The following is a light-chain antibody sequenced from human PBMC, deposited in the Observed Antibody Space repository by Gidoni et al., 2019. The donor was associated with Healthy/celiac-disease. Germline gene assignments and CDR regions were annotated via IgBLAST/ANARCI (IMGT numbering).Light chain of an antibody. CDR2: QDS. CDR3: QACDSSIYYV. J-gene: IGLJ1*01. Sequence: SYELTQPPSVSVSPGQTASITCSGDKLGDKYACLYQQKPGQSPVLVIYQDSKRPSGIPERFSGSNSGNTATLTISGTQAMDEADYYCQACDSSIYYVFGTGTKVTVL. V-gene: IGLV3-1*01. CDR1: KLGDKY.